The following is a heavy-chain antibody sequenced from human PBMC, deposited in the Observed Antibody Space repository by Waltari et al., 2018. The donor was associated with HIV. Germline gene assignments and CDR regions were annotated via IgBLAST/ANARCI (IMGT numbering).Heavy chain of an antibody. CDR1: GFTFTNAW. J-gene: IGHJ4*02. V-gene: IGHV3-15*01. Sequence: EVQLVESGGGLVKPGGSLRLSCAASGFTFTNAWMSWVRQAPGKGLEGVGSIKNIADGGTTECGAPVKGRFTISRDDSQNTVFLQMNSLKTEDTAVYFCVTGLLYKRYWGQGTLVTVSS. D-gene: IGHD1-1*01. CDR2: IKNIADGGTT. CDR3: VTGLLYKRY.